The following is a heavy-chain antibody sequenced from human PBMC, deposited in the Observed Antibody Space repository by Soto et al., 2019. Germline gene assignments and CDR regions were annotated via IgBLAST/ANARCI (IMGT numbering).Heavy chain of an antibody. J-gene: IGHJ5*02. D-gene: IGHD2-21*01. CDR1: GFTFSRYA. CDR2: ISYDGSNK. V-gene: IGHV3-30-3*01. CDR3: ARKRSDWRARNWFDP. Sequence: QVQLVESGGGVVQPGRSLRLSCAASGFTFSRYAMHWVRQAPGKGLEWVAVISYDGSNKYYADSVKGRFTISRDNSKNTLYLQMIRISAEDAAVYYLARKRSDWRARNWFDPWGQGTLVTVSS.